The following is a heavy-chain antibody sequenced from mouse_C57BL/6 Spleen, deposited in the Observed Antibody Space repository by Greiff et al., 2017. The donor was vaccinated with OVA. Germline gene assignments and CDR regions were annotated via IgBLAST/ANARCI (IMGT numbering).Heavy chain of an antibody. Sequence: VKLQQPGAELVRPGSSVKLSCKASGYTFTSYWMDWVKQRPGQGLEWIGNIYPSDSETHYNQKFKDKATLTVDKSSSTAYMQLSSLTSEDSAVYYCARSGYYGSSYPFDDWGQGTTLTVSS. CDR2: IYPSDSET. D-gene: IGHD1-1*01. V-gene: IGHV1-61*01. J-gene: IGHJ2*01. CDR3: ARSGYYGSSYPFDD. CDR1: GYTFTSYW.